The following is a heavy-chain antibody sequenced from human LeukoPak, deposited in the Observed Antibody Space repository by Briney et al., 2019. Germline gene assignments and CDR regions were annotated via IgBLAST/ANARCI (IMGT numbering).Heavy chain of an antibody. Sequence: GGSLRLSCAASEFTFSSYSMNWVRQAPGKGLEWISYISSSSTTIYYADSVKGRFAISRDNAKNSLYLQMNSLRAEDTAVYYCAKGHPHSSGWSSFDYWGQGTLVTVSS. D-gene: IGHD6-19*01. CDR3: AKGHPHSSGWSSFDY. CDR2: ISSSSTTI. CDR1: EFTFSSYS. V-gene: IGHV3-48*01. J-gene: IGHJ4*02.